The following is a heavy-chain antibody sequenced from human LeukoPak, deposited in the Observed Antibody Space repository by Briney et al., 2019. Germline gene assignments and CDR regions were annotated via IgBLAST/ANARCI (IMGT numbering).Heavy chain of an antibody. CDR1: GFTFSSYG. CDR3: ASTIGYCSSTSCKLSDYFAY. CDR2: IRYDGSNK. J-gene: IGHJ4*02. V-gene: IGHV3-30*02. Sequence: GGSLRLSCAASGFTFSSYGMHWVRQAPGKGLVWVAFIRYDGSNKYYADSVKGRFTISRDNSKNTLYLQMNSLRAEDTAVYYCASTIGYCSSTSCKLSDYFAYWGQGTLVTVSS. D-gene: IGHD2-2*01.